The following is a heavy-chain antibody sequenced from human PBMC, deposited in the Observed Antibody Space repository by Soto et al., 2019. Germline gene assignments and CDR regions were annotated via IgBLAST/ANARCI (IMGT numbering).Heavy chain of an antibody. J-gene: IGHJ6*02. CDR2: INPNSGGT. CDR1: GYTFTGYY. CDR3: ARERNSSGYVGYYYYGMDV. D-gene: IGHD3-22*01. Sequence: QVQLVQSGAEVKKPGASVKVSCKASGYTFTGYYMHWVRQAPGQGLEWMGWINPNSGGTNYAQKFQGRVTITRDTSISTAYMELSRLRSDDTAVYYCARERNSSGYVGYYYYGMDVWGQGTTVTVSS. V-gene: IGHV1-2*02.